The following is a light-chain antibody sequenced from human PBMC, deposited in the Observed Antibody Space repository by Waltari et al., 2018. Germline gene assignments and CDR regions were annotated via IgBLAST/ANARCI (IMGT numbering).Light chain of an antibody. CDR2: RDR. Sequence: SFEVNQPLSVSVALGQTARISCLANDLGSTNVHWLQQKPGQAPLLVIYRDRGRPSGIPERFSGSKSGTTATLTISGAQAGDEADYYCQVWGSGTVFGGGTKLTVL. CDR1: DLGSTN. J-gene: IGLJ2*01. V-gene: IGLV3-9*01. CDR3: QVWGSGTV.